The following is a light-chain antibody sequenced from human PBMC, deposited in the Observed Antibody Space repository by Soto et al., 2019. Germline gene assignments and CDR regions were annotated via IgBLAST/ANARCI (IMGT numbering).Light chain of an antibody. CDR2: WAS. Sequence: DIVMTQSPDSLAVSMGERATINCKSSQSVLYSSNNKNYLAWYQQKPGQPPKLLIYWASTREFGVPDRFSGSGSATDFTLTISSLQAEDVAVYYCQQYHSTPKTFGQGTKVEIK. CDR3: QQYHSTPKT. CDR1: QSVLYSSNNKNY. J-gene: IGKJ1*01. V-gene: IGKV4-1*01.